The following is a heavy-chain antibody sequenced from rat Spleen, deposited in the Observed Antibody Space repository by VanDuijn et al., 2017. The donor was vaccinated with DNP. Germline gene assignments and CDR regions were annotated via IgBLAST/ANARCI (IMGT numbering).Heavy chain of an antibody. Sequence: EVQLVESGGGLVQPGRSMKLSCAASGFTFSNYDMAWVRQAPKKGLEWVATISYDGSSTYYRDSVKGRFTISRDNAKSTLYLQMDSLRSEDTATYYCTTHRAYWGQGTLVTVSS. CDR3: TTHRAY. D-gene: IGHD3-1*01. V-gene: IGHV5-7*01. J-gene: IGHJ3*01. CDR1: GFTFSNYD. CDR2: ISYDGSST.